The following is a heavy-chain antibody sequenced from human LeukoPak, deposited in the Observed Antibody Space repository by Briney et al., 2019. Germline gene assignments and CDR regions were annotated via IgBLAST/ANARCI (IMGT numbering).Heavy chain of an antibody. D-gene: IGHD6-19*01. CDR2: VSSSGSTI. CDR3: ARLLAAPTPDY. V-gene: IGHV3-11*04. J-gene: IGHJ4*02. Sequence: GGSLRLSCAASGFTFSDFYMSWIRQAPGKGLEWVSYVSSSGSTIYYADSVKGRFTISRDNAKNSLYLQMNSLRAEDTAVYYCARLLAAPTPDYWGQGTLVTVSS. CDR1: GFTFSDFY.